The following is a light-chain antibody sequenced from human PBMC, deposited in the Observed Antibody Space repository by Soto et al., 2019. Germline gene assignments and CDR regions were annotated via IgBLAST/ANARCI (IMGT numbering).Light chain of an antibody. Sequence: EILLRHYTRTLSFCAGERATLSCRASQSASSSYLAWYQQKPGQPPRLLIYGASSRATGIPDRFSGSGSGTDFTLTISRLEPEDFAVYYCQQYGSSPGTFGQGTKVDTK. J-gene: IGKJ1*01. V-gene: IGKV3-20*01. CDR2: GAS. CDR3: QQYGSSPGT. CDR1: QSASSSY.